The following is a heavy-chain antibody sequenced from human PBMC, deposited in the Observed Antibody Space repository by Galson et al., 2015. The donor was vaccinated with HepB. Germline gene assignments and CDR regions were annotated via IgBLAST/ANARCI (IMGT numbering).Heavy chain of an antibody. CDR2: MNPNSGNT. J-gene: IGHJ2*01. CDR3: ASPTDYYGSGSYSFDL. CDR1: GYTFTSYD. D-gene: IGHD3-10*01. Sequence: QSGAEVTQPGASVTVSCKASGYTFTSYDINWVRQATGQGLEWMGWMNPNSGNTGYAQKFQGRVTMTRNTSISTAYMELSSLRSEDTAVYYCASPTDYYGSGSYSFDLWGRGTLVTVSS. V-gene: IGHV1-8*01.